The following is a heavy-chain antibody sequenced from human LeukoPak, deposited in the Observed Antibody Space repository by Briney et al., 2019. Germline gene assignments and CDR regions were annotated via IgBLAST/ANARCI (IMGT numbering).Heavy chain of an antibody. Sequence: PSETLSLTCTVSGGPIRSYYWSWIRQSPGKGLEWIGYIYYSGSTNYNPSLKSRVNISVDTSKNHFSLKLSSVTAADTAVYYCCRGYGDYAQHFDYWGQGTRVTVSS. D-gene: IGHD4-17*01. CDR2: IYYSGST. CDR3: CRGYGDYAQHFDY. V-gene: IGHV4-59*01. CDR1: GGPIRSYY. J-gene: IGHJ4*02.